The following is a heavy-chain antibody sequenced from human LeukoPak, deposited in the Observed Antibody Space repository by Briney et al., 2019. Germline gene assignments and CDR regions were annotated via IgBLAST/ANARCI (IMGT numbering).Heavy chain of an antibody. Sequence: ASVKVSCKASGYTFGSYDINWVRKATGQGLEWMGWMNPGSGNTGYAQRFQGRVTMTRDTSTNTAYMELSGLRSEDTAIYYCARLSETAAYYYTSGYYFLGYWGQRTLVTVDS. CDR3: ARLSETAAYYYTSGYYFLGY. CDR1: GYTFGSYD. V-gene: IGHV1-8*02. D-gene: IGHD3-22*01. CDR2: MNPGSGNT. J-gene: IGHJ4*02.